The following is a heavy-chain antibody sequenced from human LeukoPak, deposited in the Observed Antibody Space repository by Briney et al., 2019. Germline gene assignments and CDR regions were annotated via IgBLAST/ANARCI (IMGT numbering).Heavy chain of an antibody. CDR3: ARQEIGLRSFDP. V-gene: IGHV4-39*01. D-gene: IGHD3/OR15-3a*01. J-gene: IGHJ5*02. Sequence: SETLSLTCTVSGGSISSSSYYWGWIRQPPGKGLEWIGSIYYSGSTYYNPSLKSRVTISVDTSKNQFSLNLSSVTAADTAVYYCARQEIGLRSFDPWGQGTLVTVSS. CDR2: IYYSGST. CDR1: GGSISSSSYY.